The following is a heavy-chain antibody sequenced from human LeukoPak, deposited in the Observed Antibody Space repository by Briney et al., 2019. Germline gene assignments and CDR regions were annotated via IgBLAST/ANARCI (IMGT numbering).Heavy chain of an antibody. CDR2: ISSSSSYI. CDR3: AIDRYSSGWYAFDY. Sequence: KPGGSLRLSCAASGFTFSNFGINWVRQAPGKGLEWVSSISSSSSYISYADSVKGRFTISRDNAKNSLDLQMNSLRVEDTAVYYCAIDRYSSGWYAFDYWGQGTLVTVSS. J-gene: IGHJ4*02. CDR1: GFTFSNFG. V-gene: IGHV3-21*01. D-gene: IGHD6-19*01.